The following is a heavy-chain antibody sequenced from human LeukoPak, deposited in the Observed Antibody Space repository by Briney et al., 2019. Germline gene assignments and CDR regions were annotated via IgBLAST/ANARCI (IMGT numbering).Heavy chain of an antibody. CDR1: GGSFSGYY. Sequence: PSETLSLTCAVYGGSFSGYYWSWIRQPPGKGLEWIGSIYHSGSTYYNPSLKSRVTISVDTSKNQFSLKLSSVTAADTAVYYCARSSYYYDSSGYLDYWGQGTLVTVSS. J-gene: IGHJ4*02. V-gene: IGHV4-34*01. CDR3: ARSSYYYDSSGYLDY. D-gene: IGHD3-22*01. CDR2: IYHSGST.